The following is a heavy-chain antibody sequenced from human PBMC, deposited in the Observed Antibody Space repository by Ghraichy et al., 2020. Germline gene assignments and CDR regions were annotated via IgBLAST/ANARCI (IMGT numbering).Heavy chain of an antibody. CDR2: IHYAGST. CDR3: ARDRATGRYGGVRY. CDR1: GGSISGYF. D-gene: IGHD3-16*01. J-gene: IGHJ4*02. V-gene: IGHV4-59*01. Sequence: SETLSLICTVSGGSISGYFWSWMRQPPGKGLEWIGYIHYAGSTKYNPSLKSRVTMSVDTSKNQLSLQLSSVTAADTAVYYCARDRATGRYGGVRYWGQGLLVTVSS.